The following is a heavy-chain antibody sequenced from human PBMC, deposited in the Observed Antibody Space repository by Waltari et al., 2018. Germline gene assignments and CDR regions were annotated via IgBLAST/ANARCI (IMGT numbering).Heavy chain of an antibody. V-gene: IGHV1-69*08. CDR3: ARGRATVTLLAYYYYGMDV. J-gene: IGHJ6*02. CDR1: GGTFSSYT. Sequence: QVQLVQSGAEVKKPGSSVKVSCKASGGTFSSYTISWVRQAPGQGLEWMGRIIPILGKANYAKKFQGRGTMTADKSTSTAYMGLSSLRSEDTAVYYCARGRATVTLLAYYYYGMDVWGQGTTVTVSS. CDR2: IIPILGKA. D-gene: IGHD4-17*01.